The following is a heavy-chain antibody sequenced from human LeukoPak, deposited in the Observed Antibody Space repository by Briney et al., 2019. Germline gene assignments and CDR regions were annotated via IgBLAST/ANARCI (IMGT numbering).Heavy chain of an antibody. J-gene: IGHJ4*02. CDR1: GGSISIGGYY. CDR3: ARVTSGEFADY. V-gene: IGHV4-31*03. D-gene: IGHD3-10*01. Sequence: PSQTLSLTCTVSGGSISIGGYYWSWIRQHPGKGLEWIGYIYYSGITYYNPSLKSRVTISVDTSKNQFSLYLSSVTAADTAAYYCARVTSGEFADYWGQGTLVTVSS. CDR2: IYYSGIT.